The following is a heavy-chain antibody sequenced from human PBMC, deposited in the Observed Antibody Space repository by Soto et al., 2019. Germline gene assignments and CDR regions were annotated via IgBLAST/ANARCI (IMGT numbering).Heavy chain of an antibody. Sequence: EVQLLDSGGGLVQPGGSLRLSCAASGFTFSNYAMSWVRQAPGKELEWASSISSSGGSTDYADSVKGRFTISRDNSQNTLNLQMNRLRAEDTAIYFCAKNQHAMAHDYWGPRTLVTVSS. D-gene: IGHD2-8*01. CDR3: AKNQHAMAHDY. J-gene: IGHJ4*02. CDR2: ISSSGGST. V-gene: IGHV3-23*01. CDR1: GFTFSNYA.